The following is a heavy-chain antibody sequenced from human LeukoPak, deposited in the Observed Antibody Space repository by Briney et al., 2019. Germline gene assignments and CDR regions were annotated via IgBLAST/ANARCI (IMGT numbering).Heavy chain of an antibody. CDR3: ARVAYCGGDCYYYWYFDL. CDR1: GGSISSSSYY. D-gene: IGHD2-21*01. CDR2: INHSGST. J-gene: IGHJ2*01. V-gene: IGHV4-39*07. Sequence: KPSETLSLTCTVSGGSISSSSYYWSWIRQPPGKGLEWIGEINHSGSTNYNPSLKSRVTISVDTSKNQFSPKLSSVTAADTAVYYCARVAYCGGDCYYYWYFDLWGRGTLVTVSS.